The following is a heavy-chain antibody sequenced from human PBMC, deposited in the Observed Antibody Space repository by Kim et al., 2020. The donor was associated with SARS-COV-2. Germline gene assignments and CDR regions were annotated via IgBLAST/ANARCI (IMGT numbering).Heavy chain of an antibody. V-gene: IGHV3-73*01. D-gene: IGHD1-1*01. Sequence: GGSLRLSCGASGFTFSDSAMHWVHRASGKGLEWVGRIRSKANGYATAYSASVRGRFTISRDDSRNTAYLQMNSLKTEDTAVYYCTRVSGTTLAFWDAFD. J-gene: IGHJ3*02. CDR3: TRVSGTTLAFWDAFD. CDR1: GFTFSDSA. CDR2: IRSKANGYAT.